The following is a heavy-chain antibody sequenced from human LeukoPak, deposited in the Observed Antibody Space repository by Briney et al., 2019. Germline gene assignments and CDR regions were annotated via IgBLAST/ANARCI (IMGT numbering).Heavy chain of an antibody. Sequence: GASLRLSCAASGFTFSNYAMSWVRQAPGKGLEWVSAITGSGGNTYYADSVKGRFAISRDNSKNTLYLQMNSLRAEDTAVYYCARVVGSGFGYFDYWGQGTLVTVSS. CDR2: ITGSGGNT. J-gene: IGHJ4*02. CDR3: ARVVGSGFGYFDY. CDR1: GFTFSNYA. D-gene: IGHD6-19*01. V-gene: IGHV3-23*01.